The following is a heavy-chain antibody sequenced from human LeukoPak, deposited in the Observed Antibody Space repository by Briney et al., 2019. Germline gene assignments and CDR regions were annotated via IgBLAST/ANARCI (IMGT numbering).Heavy chain of an antibody. Sequence: ASVTVSCKASGYNFNSYYIHWVRQAPGQGLTWMGWINPDNGKTKYAPRFQGRVTMTWDTSINTAYVDLSGLRSDDTAVYYCARNEPAVSVVDAFDVWGQGTVVTVSS. CDR2: INPDNGKT. CDR3: ARNEPAVSVVDAFDV. J-gene: IGHJ3*01. D-gene: IGHD1-1*01. V-gene: IGHV1-2*02. CDR1: GYNFNSYY.